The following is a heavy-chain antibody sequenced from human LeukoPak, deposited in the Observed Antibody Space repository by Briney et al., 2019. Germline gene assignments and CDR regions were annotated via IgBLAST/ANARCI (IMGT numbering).Heavy chain of an antibody. V-gene: IGHV1-69*13. D-gene: IGHD3-3*01. CDR1: GGTFSSYA. Sequence: SVKVSWKASGGTFSSYAISWVRQAPGQGLEWMGGIIPIFGTAKYAQKFQGRVTITADESTSTAYMELSSLRSEDTAVYYCARTVLRFLEWLTYMDVWGKGTTVTVSS. J-gene: IGHJ6*03. CDR3: ARTVLRFLEWLTYMDV. CDR2: IIPIFGTA.